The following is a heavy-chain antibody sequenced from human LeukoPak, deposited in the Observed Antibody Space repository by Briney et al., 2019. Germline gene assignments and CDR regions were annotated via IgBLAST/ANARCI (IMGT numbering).Heavy chain of an antibody. J-gene: IGHJ4*02. Sequence: GGSLRLSCAASGFNLNNFAVSWVRRAPGKGLEWVSGISGDGRATKYADSVKGRFTISRDNSKNTLYLQMNSLRAEDTAVYYCAKRPYGSGSYYVASYFDYWGQGTLVTVSS. D-gene: IGHD3-10*01. CDR2: ISGDGRAT. CDR3: AKRPYGSGSYYVASYFDY. CDR1: GFNLNNFA. V-gene: IGHV3-23*01.